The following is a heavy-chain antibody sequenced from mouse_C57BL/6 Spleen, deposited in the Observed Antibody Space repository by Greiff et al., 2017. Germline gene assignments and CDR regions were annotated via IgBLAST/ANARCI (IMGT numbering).Heavy chain of an antibody. J-gene: IGHJ1*03. CDR2: ISYSGST. Sequence: EVMLVESGPGLAKPSQTLSLTCSVTGYSITSDYWNWIRKFPGNKLEYMGYISYSGSTYYNPSLKSRISITRDTSKNQYSLQLNSVTTGDTATYYCARRGTTVVSYWYFDVWGTGTTVTVSS. D-gene: IGHD1-1*01. V-gene: IGHV3-8*01. CDR1: GYSITSDY. CDR3: ARRGTTVVSYWYFDV.